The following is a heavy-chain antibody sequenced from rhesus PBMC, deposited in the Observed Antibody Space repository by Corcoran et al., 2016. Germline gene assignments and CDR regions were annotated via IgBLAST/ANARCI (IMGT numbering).Heavy chain of an antibody. CDR2: LSASGST. J-gene: IGHJ4*01. D-gene: IGHD6-31*01. V-gene: IGHV4-76*01. CDR3: GRSGAATGAY. Sequence: QVQLQESGPGLVKPSETLSLTCSVSGGSVSGGYNWNGIRQPPGKGLEWIGYLSASGSTYYNASRKIRVTISKDMSKNQFSLRLTSVTAADTAVYYCGRSGAATGAYWGQGVLVTVSS. CDR1: GGSVSGGYN.